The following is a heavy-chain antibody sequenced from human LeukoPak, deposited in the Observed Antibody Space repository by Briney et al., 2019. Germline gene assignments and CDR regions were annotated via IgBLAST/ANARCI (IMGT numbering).Heavy chain of an antibody. V-gene: IGHV1-69*05. CDR3: AKEFAWLVEKDAFDI. Sequence: SVKVSCKASGGTFNSYAISWVRQAPGQGLEWMGGIIPIFGTANYAQKFQGRVTMTRNTSISTAYMELSSLRAEDTAVYYCAKEFAWLVEKDAFDIWGQGTMVTVSS. CDR1: GGTFNSYA. J-gene: IGHJ3*02. D-gene: IGHD6-19*01. CDR2: IIPIFGTA.